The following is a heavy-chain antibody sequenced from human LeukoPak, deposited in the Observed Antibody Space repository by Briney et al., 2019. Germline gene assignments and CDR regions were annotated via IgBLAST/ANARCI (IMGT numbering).Heavy chain of an antibody. J-gene: IGHJ3*02. D-gene: IGHD2-8*02. Sequence: GRSLRLSCAASGFTFSSYGMHWVHQAPGKGLEWVAVISYDGSNKYYADSVKGRFTISRDNSKNTLYLQMNSLRAEDTAVYYCAKIVVVYAPQGGENHDAFDIWGQGTMVTVSS. CDR3: AKIVVVYAPQGGENHDAFDI. CDR2: ISYDGSNK. V-gene: IGHV3-30*18. CDR1: GFTFSSYG.